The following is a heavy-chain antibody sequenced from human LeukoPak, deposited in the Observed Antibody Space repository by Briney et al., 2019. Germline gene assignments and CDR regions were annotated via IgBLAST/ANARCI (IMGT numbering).Heavy chain of an antibody. Sequence: PSETLSLTCSVSGGSISTYYWSWIRQPPGKGLEWIGYIYTSESTNYNPSLKSRVTISVDTSKNQFSLMLSSVTAADTAFYYCARRRTTGTTGYFDFWGRGILVTASS. CDR1: GGSISTYY. CDR2: IYTSEST. V-gene: IGHV4-4*09. CDR3: ARRRTTGTTGYFDF. J-gene: IGHJ4*02. D-gene: IGHD1-1*01.